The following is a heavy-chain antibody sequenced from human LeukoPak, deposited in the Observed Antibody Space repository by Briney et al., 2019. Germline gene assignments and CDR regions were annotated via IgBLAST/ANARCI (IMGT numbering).Heavy chain of an antibody. V-gene: IGHV4-59*01. CDR2: IYYSGST. D-gene: IGHD2-8*02. J-gene: IGHJ4*02. CDR3: ARKGLTGGLDY. Sequence: SETLSLTCTVSGGXISSYYCAWIRQPPGKGLEWIGYIYYSGSTNYNPSLKSRVTISVDTSKKQFSLKLSSVTAADTAVYYCARKGLTGGLDYWGQGTLVTVSS. CDR1: GGXISSYY.